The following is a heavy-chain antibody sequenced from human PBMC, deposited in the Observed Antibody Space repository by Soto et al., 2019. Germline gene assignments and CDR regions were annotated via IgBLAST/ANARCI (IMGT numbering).Heavy chain of an antibody. D-gene: IGHD3-22*01. CDR3: ARSVGGYDSSDDWFDP. CDR2: INPNSGGT. CDR1: GYTFTGYY. Sequence: ASVKVSCKASGYTFTGYYMHWVRQAPGQGLEWMGWINPNSGGTNYAQKFQGWVTMTGDTSISTAYMELSRLRSDDTAVYYCARSVGGYDSSDDWFDPWGQGTLVTVSS. V-gene: IGHV1-2*04. J-gene: IGHJ5*02.